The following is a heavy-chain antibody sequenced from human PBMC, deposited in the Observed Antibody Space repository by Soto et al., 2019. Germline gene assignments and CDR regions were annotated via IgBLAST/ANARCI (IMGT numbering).Heavy chain of an antibody. J-gene: IGHJ6*02. CDR2: IYSGGNT. Sequence: EVQLVETGGGLIQPGGSLRLSCAASGCTVSSNYMSWVRQAPGKGLEWVAVIYSGGNTYYADSVEGRFTISRDKSKKTLDLPMNSLRAGDTAVYYCAKNGIGGAGTPYYHYGMDVWGQGTTVNVSS. CDR3: AKNGIGGAGTPYYHYGMDV. CDR1: GCTVSSNY. V-gene: IGHV3-53*02. D-gene: IGHD6-13*01.